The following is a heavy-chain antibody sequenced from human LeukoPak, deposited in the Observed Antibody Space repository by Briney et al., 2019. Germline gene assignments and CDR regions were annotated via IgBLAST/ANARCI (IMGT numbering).Heavy chain of an antibody. D-gene: IGHD3-10*01. V-gene: IGHV3-48*03. J-gene: IGHJ6*04. CDR3: ARLRGSGIPNYYYYGMDV. CDR1: GLTFTSYE. Sequence: GGSLRLSCGGSGLTFTSYEINWVRQAPGKGPEWVSYISSRGSTIYYADSVKGRFTISRDNAKNSLYLQMNSLRAEDTAVYYCARLRGSGIPNYYYYGMDVWGKGTTVTVSS. CDR2: ISSRGSTI.